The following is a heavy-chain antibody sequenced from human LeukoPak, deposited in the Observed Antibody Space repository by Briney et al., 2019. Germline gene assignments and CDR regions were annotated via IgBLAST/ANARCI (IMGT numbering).Heavy chain of an antibody. Sequence: GGSLRLSCAASGFTFSSYSVDWVRQAPGKGLEWVSSISSSSSYIYYADSVKGRFTISRDNAKNSLYLQMNSLRAEDTAVYYCASISDSGYDFADYWGQGTLVTVSS. D-gene: IGHD5-12*01. CDR2: ISSSSSYI. CDR3: ASISDSGYDFADY. V-gene: IGHV3-21*01. CDR1: GFTFSSYS. J-gene: IGHJ4*02.